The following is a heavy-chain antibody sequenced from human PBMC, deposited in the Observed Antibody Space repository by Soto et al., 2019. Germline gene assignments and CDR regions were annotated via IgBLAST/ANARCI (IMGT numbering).Heavy chain of an antibody. V-gene: IGHV4-34*01. J-gene: IGHJ4*02. D-gene: IGHD2-15*01. CDR1: GGSFRGYS. CDR2: VNHRGGA. CDR3: ARVARPGTQIVVPPATTDYFDY. Sequence: TSITHSLTCAVDGGSFRGYSWTWIRKYPGKGLRWIGEVNHRGGANYSPSLQNRVTISLDTSRNQFSLRLRSLTAADTAVYFCARVARPGTQIVVPPATTDYFDYWGQGTPVTGSS.